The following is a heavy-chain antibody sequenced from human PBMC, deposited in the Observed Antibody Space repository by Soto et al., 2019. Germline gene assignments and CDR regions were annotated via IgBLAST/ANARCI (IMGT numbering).Heavy chain of an antibody. Sequence: SETLSLTCTVSGGSVSSGSYYWSWIRQPPGKGLEWIGYIYYSGSTNYNPSLKSRVTISVDTSKNQFSLKLSSVTAADTAVYYCARVKVVTLDAFDIWGQGTMVTVSS. CDR1: GGSVSSGSYY. V-gene: IGHV4-61*01. J-gene: IGHJ3*02. CDR2: IYYSGST. CDR3: ARVKVVTLDAFDI. D-gene: IGHD2-21*02.